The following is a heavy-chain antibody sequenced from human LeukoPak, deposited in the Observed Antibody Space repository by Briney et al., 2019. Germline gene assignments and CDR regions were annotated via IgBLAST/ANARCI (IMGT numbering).Heavy chain of an antibody. CDR1: GGTFSSYA. D-gene: IGHD3-22*01. CDR2: INPNSGGT. V-gene: IGHV1-2*02. CDR3: GRGLRYYYDSSSYTNWFDP. J-gene: IGHJ5*02. Sequence: SSVKVSCKASGGTFSSYAISWVRQAPGQGLEWMGWINPNSGGTKYAQKFQGRVTMTRDTSSSTAYMELSRLRSDDTAVYYCGRGLRYYYDSSSYTNWFDPWGQGTLVTVSS.